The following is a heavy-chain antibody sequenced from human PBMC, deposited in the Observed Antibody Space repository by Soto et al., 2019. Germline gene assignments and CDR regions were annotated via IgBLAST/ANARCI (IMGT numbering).Heavy chain of an antibody. J-gene: IGHJ4*02. CDR1: GYRFSAFW. D-gene: IGHD6-13*01. CDR3: ARHGYSSSWYPDH. Sequence: GESLKISCKGSGYRFSAFWIGWVRQMPGKGLEWVAIIYPDQSRAMYSPAFQGHVTISADESTNTAYLQWSSLRASDTAMYFCARHGYSSSWYPDHWGQGTLVTVSS. V-gene: IGHV5-51*01. CDR2: IYPDQSRA.